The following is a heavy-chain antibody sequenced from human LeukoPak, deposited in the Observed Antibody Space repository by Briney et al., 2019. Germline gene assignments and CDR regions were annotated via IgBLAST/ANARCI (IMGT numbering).Heavy chain of an antibody. CDR3: ASFGGIAVADGMDV. CDR1: GGSISNYH. CDR2: IYYSGSI. V-gene: IGHV4-59*08. J-gene: IGHJ6*02. D-gene: IGHD6-19*01. Sequence: SETLSLTCTVSGGSISNYHWSWIRQPPGKGLEWIGYIYYSGSINYNPFLKSRVTISIDTSKNQFSLKLSSVSAADTAVYYCASFGGIAVADGMDVWGQGTTVTVSS.